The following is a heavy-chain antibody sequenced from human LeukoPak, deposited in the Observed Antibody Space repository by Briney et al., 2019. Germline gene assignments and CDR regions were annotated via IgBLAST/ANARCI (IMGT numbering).Heavy chain of an antibody. J-gene: IGHJ4*02. D-gene: IGHD4-17*01. CDR2: VHYSGTA. CDR3: ARGYGDFRVEGRYFYS. CDR1: DGSITNYD. V-gene: IGHV4-59*01. Sequence: SETLPLTCTVSDGSITNYDWSWVRQTPGRGLEFIGYVHYSGTANYNPSLRSRVTISIDTSKKHFFLKLKSVTAADTAVYYCARGYGDFRVEGRYFYSWGQGTLVTVSS.